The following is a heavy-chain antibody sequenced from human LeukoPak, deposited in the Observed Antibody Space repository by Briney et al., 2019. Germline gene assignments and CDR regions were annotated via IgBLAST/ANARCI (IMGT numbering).Heavy chain of an antibody. CDR1: GFTFSSYS. J-gene: IGHJ6*04. CDR2: ISSSGSTI. V-gene: IGHV3-48*04. CDR3: AELGITMIGGV. D-gene: IGHD3-10*02. Sequence: GGSLRLSYAASGFTFSSYSMNWVRQAPGKGLEWVSYISSSGSTIYYADSVKGRFTISRDNAKNSLYLQMNSLRAEDTAVYYCAELGITMIGGVWGKGTTVTISS.